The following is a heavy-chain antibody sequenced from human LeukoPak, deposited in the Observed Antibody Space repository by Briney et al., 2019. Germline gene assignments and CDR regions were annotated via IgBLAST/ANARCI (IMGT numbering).Heavy chain of an antibody. D-gene: IGHD6-6*01. Sequence: GGSLRLSCAASGITFSSYEMNWVRQAPGKGLEWVSYISSSGSTIYYADSVKGRFTISRGNAKNSLYLQMNSLRAEDTAVYYCARSKYSSSSDNWFDPWGQGTLVTVSS. V-gene: IGHV3-48*03. J-gene: IGHJ5*02. CDR2: ISSSGSTI. CDR3: ARSKYSSSSDNWFDP. CDR1: GITFSSYE.